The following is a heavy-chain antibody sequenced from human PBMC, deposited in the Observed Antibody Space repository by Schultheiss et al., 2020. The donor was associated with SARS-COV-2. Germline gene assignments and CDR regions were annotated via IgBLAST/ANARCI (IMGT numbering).Heavy chain of an antibody. Sequence: GESLKISCKGSGYSFTSYWIGWVRQMPGKGLEWMGIIYPGDSDTRYSPSFQGQVTMSADKSISTAYLQWSSLKASDTAIYYCARHGGVTGYYIGLGYYYGMDVWGQGTTVTVSS. CDR2: IYPGDSDT. D-gene: IGHD3-9*01. CDR1: GYSFTSYW. V-gene: IGHV5-51*01. J-gene: IGHJ6*02. CDR3: ARHGGVTGYYIGLGYYYGMDV.